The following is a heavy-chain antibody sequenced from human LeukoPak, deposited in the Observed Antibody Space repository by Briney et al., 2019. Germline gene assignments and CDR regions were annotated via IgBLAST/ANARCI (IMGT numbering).Heavy chain of an antibody. V-gene: IGHV3-21*01. CDR1: GFTFSSYS. CDR2: ISSSSSYI. CDR3: ARDDPYFDY. J-gene: IGHJ4*02. Sequence: GGSLRLSCAASGFTFSSYSMNWARQAPGRGLEWVSSISSSSSYIYYADSVKGRFTISRDNAKNSLCLQMNSLRAEDTAVYYCARDDPYFDYWGQGTLVTVSS.